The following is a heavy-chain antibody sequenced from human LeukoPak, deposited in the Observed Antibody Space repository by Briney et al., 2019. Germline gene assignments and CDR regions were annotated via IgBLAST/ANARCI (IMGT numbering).Heavy chain of an antibody. J-gene: IGHJ4*02. D-gene: IGHD3-10*01. CDR2: IYYGGTT. CDR3: ARYVVSGAGTYYFDY. CDR1: GGCISNSSFF. Sequence: SETLSLTCTVSGGCISNSSFFWGWIRQPPGKGLEWIGSIYYGGTTYYNPSLKSRVTISVDTSKNQFSLRLSSVTAADTAVYLCARYVVSGAGTYYFDYWGQGSLVTVSS. V-gene: IGHV4-39*01.